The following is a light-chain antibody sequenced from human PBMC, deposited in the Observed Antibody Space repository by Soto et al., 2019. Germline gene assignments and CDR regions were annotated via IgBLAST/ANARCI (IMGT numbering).Light chain of an antibody. CDR1: SSDVGGYNY. V-gene: IGLV2-14*01. CDR3: SSHTSSSTLLYV. J-gene: IGLJ1*01. CDR2: DVS. Sequence: QSALTQPASVSGSPGQSITISCTGTSSDVGGYNYVSWYQQHPGKAPKLMIYDVSNRPSGVSNRFSGSKSGNTASLTISGLQAEDEADYYCSSHTSSSTLLYVFGTGTKLTVL.